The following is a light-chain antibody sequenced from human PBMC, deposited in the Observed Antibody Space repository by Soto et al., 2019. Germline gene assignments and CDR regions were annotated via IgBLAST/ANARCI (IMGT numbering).Light chain of an antibody. Sequence: DIQMTQSPSSLSASVGARVTITCRASQTVTNSFNWYQQKPGKAPNLLIDTTSSWQSGVPARFSGSGSGTEITLTSGSTQPEDFATDYCQQSYTAPKTVGQGTDLEIK. CDR2: TTS. CDR3: QQSYTAPKT. J-gene: IGKJ2*01. CDR1: QTVTNS. V-gene: IGKV1-39*01.